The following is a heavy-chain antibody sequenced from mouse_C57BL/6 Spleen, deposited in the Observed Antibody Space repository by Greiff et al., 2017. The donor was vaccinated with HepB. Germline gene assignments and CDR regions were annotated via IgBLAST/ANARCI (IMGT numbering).Heavy chain of an antibody. V-gene: IGHV5-16*01. CDR2: INYDGSST. J-gene: IGHJ4*01. Sequence: EVMLVESEGGLVQPGSSMKLSCTASGFTFSDYYMAWVRQVPEKGLEWVANINYDGSSTYYLDSLKSRFIISRDNAKNILYLQMSSLKSEDTATYYCARYDSAMDYWGQGTSVTVSS. D-gene: IGHD2-4*01. CDR1: GFTFSDYY. CDR3: ARYDSAMDY.